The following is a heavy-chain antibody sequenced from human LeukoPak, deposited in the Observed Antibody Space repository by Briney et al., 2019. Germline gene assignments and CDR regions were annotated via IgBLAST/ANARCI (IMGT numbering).Heavy chain of an antibody. J-gene: IGHJ5*02. D-gene: IGHD6-13*01. CDR2: ISSSSSYI. CDR3: ARRIAAAGGFDP. Sequence: GGSLRLSCAASGFTFSSYSMNWVRQAPGKGLEWVSSISSSSSYIYYADSVKGRFTISRDNAKNSLYLQMNSLRAEDTAVYYRARRIAAAGGFDPWGQGTLVTVSS. CDR1: GFTFSSYS. V-gene: IGHV3-21*01.